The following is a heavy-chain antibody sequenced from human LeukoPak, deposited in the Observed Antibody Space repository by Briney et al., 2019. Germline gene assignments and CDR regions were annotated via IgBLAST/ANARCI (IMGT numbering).Heavy chain of an antibody. Sequence: GGSLRLSCAASGFTFSTYAMSWVRQAPGKGLEWVSSISSSGDSTYYADSVKGRFTISRDNSKNTLYLQMNSLRAEDTAVYYCAKARSGSSASCYNYWGQGTLVTVSS. D-gene: IGHD2-2*01. CDR1: GFTFSTYA. CDR3: AKARSGSSASCYNY. CDR2: ISSSGDST. V-gene: IGHV3-23*01. J-gene: IGHJ4*02.